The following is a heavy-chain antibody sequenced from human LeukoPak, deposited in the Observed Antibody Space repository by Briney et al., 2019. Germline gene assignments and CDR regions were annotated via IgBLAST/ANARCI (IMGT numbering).Heavy chain of an antibody. CDR2: XYNSGST. Sequence: PSETLSLTCTVSGGSISSYYWSWIRQPPGKGLXXXXXXYNSGSTNYNPSLKSRVTISVDTSKNQFSLKLNSVTAADTAVYYCALERYCTSTSCGNNFDYWGQGTLVTVSS. V-gene: IGHV4-59*01. CDR3: ALERYCTSTSCGNNFDY. D-gene: IGHD2-2*01. CDR1: GGSISSYY. J-gene: IGHJ4*02.